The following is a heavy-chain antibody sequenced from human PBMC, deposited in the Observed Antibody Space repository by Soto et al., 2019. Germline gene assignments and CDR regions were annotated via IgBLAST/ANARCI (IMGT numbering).Heavy chain of an antibody. D-gene: IGHD3-9*01. CDR1: GFTFSSYP. Sequence: GGSLRLSCAASGFTFSSYPMSWVRQAPGKGLEWVSAISPTGGTYYADSVKGRFTISRDNSKNTVFLEMNSLRAEDTATYYCAKDRGDVLTGYQPDYWVQGTLVTVSS. V-gene: IGHV3-23*01. J-gene: IGHJ4*02. CDR2: ISPTGGT. CDR3: AKDRGDVLTGYQPDY.